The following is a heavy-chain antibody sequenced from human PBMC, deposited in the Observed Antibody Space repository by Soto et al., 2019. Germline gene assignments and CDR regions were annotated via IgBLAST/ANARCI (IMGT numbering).Heavy chain of an antibody. CDR3: AKNQGVELVPLATVDWFDP. CDR1: GVTCSSYV. J-gene: IGHJ5*02. CDR2: IWYDGSNK. Sequence: GGSLILSWGASGVTCSSYVMHWVRQDPGKGLEWVAVIWYDGSNKYYADSVKGRFTISRDNSKSTVYLELNNLSAEDTAVYHCAKNQGVELVPLATVDWFDPWGQGSVVTVSS. V-gene: IGHV3-33*08. D-gene: IGHD2-15*01.